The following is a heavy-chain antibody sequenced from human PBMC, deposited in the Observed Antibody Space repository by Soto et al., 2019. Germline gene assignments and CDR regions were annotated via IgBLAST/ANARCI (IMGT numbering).Heavy chain of an antibody. D-gene: IGHD1-1*01. Sequence: GGSLRLSCAASGFTFSSYWMSWVRQAPGKGLEWVANIKQGGSEKYYVDSVKGRFTISRDNAKNSLYLQMNSLRGDDTAVYYCARGTTGDYYYYYGMDVWGQGTTVTVSS. V-gene: IGHV3-7*03. CDR3: ARGTTGDYYYYYGMDV. J-gene: IGHJ6*02. CDR2: IKQGGSEK. CDR1: GFTFSSYW.